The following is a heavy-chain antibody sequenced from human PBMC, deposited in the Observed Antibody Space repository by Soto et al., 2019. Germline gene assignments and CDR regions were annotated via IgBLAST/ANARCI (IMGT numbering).Heavy chain of an antibody. D-gene: IGHD2-8*01. CDR1: GGSVTSYY. CDR3: ARDGVGPHGMDV. V-gene: IGHV4-4*07. Sequence: SETLSLTCSVSGGSVTSYYWSWIRQPAGKGLDWIGRLYTSGNTDYNPSLKGRVTMSLDTSKNQFSLKVNSVTAADTAVYYCARDGVGPHGMDVWGQGTTVTVSS. J-gene: IGHJ6*02. CDR2: LYTSGNT.